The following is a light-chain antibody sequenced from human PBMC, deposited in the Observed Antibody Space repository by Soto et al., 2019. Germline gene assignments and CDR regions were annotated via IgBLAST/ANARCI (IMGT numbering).Light chain of an antibody. CDR3: CAYIGSSSWV. V-gene: IGLV2-23*02. CDR2: EVS. CDR1: SSDVGTFDL. Sequence: QAVVTQPASVSGSPGQSITLPCTGISSDVGTFDLVSWYQYLPGKAPKLIIYEVSERPSGISNRFSGSKSGGTASLTISGLQSEDEADYFCCAYIGSSSWVFGGGTKVTVL. J-gene: IGLJ3*02.